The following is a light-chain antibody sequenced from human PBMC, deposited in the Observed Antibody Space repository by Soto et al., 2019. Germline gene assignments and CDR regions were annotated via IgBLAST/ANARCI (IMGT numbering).Light chain of an antibody. Sequence: IVLTQSPANLSLSPGERATLSCRASQSIGSSLALYQQKPGQAPRLLIYDASSRATGFPARFSGSGSGTDFTLTIGSLEPEDCAVYYCQQRSEWPRTFGQGTKVEIK. V-gene: IGKV3-11*01. CDR3: QQRSEWPRT. CDR2: DAS. CDR1: QSIGSS. J-gene: IGKJ1*01.